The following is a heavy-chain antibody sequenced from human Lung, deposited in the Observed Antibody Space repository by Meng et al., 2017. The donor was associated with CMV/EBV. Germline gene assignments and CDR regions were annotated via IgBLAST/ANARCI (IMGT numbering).Heavy chain of an antibody. J-gene: IGHJ2*01. V-gene: IGHV1-18*01. CDR2: ISVKNGEA. CDR3: ARYVPNGSFWYFDF. Sequence: VQPVQSGADARKPGAPMKVSCKASGYIFTNYDISWVRQAPGQGLEWMGWISVKNGEAKYPQNFQGRVTMTTDTTTSTAYMELRSLTSDDTAVYYCARYVPNGSFWYFDFWGRGTLVTVSS. D-gene: IGHD6-13*01. CDR1: GYIFTNYD.